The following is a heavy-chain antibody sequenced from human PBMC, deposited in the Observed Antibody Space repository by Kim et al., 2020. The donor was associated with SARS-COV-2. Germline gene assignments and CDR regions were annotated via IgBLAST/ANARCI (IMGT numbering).Heavy chain of an antibody. CDR1: GFTLRNYA. J-gene: IGHJ4*02. Sequence: GGSLRLSCVASGFTLRNYALHWVRQAPGKALEWVAGISFDGNYKHYIDSVKGRFTLSKDDFKNTVFLQMSSLGAGDTGVYYCVRANWGFSGYLDYWGRGTLVTVSS. V-gene: IGHV3-30*04. D-gene: IGHD7-27*01. CDR3: VRANWGFSGYLDY. CDR2: ISFDGNYK.